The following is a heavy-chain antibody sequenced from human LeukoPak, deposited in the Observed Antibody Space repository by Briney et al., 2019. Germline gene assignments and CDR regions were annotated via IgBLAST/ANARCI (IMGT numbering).Heavy chain of an antibody. J-gene: IGHJ3*02. Sequence: ASVKVSCKASGYTFTSYGISWVRQAPVQGHEWMGLISAYNGNTNYAQKLQGRVTMTTDTSTSTAYMELRSLRSNDTAVYYCARDPGVGATVDAFDIWGQGTMVTVSS. CDR1: GYTFTSYG. CDR3: ARDPGVGATVDAFDI. D-gene: IGHD1-26*01. CDR2: ISAYNGNT. V-gene: IGHV1-18*01.